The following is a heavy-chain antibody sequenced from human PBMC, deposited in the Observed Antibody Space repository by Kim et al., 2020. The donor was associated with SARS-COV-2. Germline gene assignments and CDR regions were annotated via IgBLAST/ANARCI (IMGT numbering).Heavy chain of an antibody. D-gene: IGHD2-8*01. J-gene: IGHJ6*02. CDR1: GGSITSSSYY. CDR3: ARQVLRDCSNGVCFMHYSGMDV. Sequence: SETLSLTCTVSGGSITSSSYYWGWIRQPPGKGLEWIGSVDYAGSTYYNPSLKSRVTISVDTSKIQFSLNLSSVTAADTALYYCARQVLRDCSNGVCFMHYSGMDVWGQGTTVTVPS. V-gene: IGHV4-39*01. CDR2: VDYAGST.